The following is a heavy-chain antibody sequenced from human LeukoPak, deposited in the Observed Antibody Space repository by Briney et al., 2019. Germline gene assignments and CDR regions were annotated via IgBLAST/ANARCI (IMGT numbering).Heavy chain of an antibody. CDR2: IYHSGST. D-gene: IGHD2-2*01. CDR1: GYSISSGYY. Sequence: SETLSLTCAVSGYSISSGYYWGWIRQPPGKGLEWNGSIYHSGSTYYNPSLKSRVTISVDTSKNQFSLKLSSVTAADTAVYYCARTTTPSSTSCPGQWGQGTLVTVSS. CDR3: ARTTTPSSTSCPGQ. V-gene: IGHV4-38-2*01. J-gene: IGHJ4*02.